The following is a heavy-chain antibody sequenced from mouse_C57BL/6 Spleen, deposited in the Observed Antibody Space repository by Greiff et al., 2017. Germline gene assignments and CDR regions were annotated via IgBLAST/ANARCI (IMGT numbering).Heavy chain of an antibody. V-gene: IGHV1-15*01. CDR3: TRLTDYDYAMDY. Sequence: QVQLKESGAELVRPGASVTLSCKASGYTFTDYEMHWVKQTPVHGLEWIGAIDPETGGTAYNQKFKGKAILTADKSSSTAYMELRSLTSEDSAVYYCTRLTDYDYAMDYWGQGTSVTVSS. D-gene: IGHD2-4*01. J-gene: IGHJ4*01. CDR1: GYTFTDYE. CDR2: IDPETGGT.